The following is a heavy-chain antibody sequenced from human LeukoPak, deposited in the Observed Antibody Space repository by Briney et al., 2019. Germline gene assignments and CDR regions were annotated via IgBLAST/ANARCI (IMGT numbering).Heavy chain of an antibody. V-gene: IGHV4-4*02. CDR1: GGSISSGYW. J-gene: IGHJ4*02. Sequence: PSGTLSLTCDVSGGSISSGYWWSWVRQPPGKGLEWIAEIHHSGSTNYNPSLKSRVTISVDKSKNQFSLILTPVTAADTAVYYCARNAYYSADHWGQGTLVTVSS. CDR2: IHHSGST. CDR3: ARNAYYSADH. D-gene: IGHD2/OR15-2a*01.